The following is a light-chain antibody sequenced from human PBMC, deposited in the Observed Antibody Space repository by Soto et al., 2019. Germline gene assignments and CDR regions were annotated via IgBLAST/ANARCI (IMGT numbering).Light chain of an antibody. CDR3: QHYHYYRGG. CDR2: DAS. J-gene: IGKJ4*01. V-gene: IGKV1-5*01. CDR1: QSISTS. Sequence: DVQMTQSPSALSASVGDRVTITCRASQSISTSLAWYQQKPGKDPNLLIYDASTLESGVPSRFSGSASGTEFTFTITSLQPDDFAPYYCQHYHYYRGGFGGGTKVEI.